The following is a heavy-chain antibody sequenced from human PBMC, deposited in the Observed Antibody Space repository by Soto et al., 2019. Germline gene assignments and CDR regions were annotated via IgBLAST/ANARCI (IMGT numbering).Heavy chain of an antibody. D-gene: IGHD6-6*01. CDR3: ARGVAARFFDY. V-gene: IGHV4-59*01. Sequence: QVQLQESGPGLVKPSETLSLTCTVSGGSISSYYWSWIRQPPGKELEWIGYIYYSGSTNYNPSLKSRVTISVDTSKNQFSLKLSSVTAADTAVYYCARGVAARFFDYWGQGTLVTVSS. CDR2: IYYSGST. CDR1: GGSISSYY. J-gene: IGHJ4*02.